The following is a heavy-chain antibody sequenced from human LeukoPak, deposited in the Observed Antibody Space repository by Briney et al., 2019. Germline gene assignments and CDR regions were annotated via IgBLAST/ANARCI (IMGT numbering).Heavy chain of an antibody. CDR1: GFTFTNYA. CDR2: ISGSGGST. J-gene: IGHJ4*02. Sequence: PGGSLRLSCAASGFTFTNYAIHWVRQAPGKGLEWVSAISGSGGSTYYADSVKGRFTISRDNSKNTLYLQMNSLRAEDTAVYYCAKGAPMPDDYWGQGTLVTVSS. V-gene: IGHV3-23*01. CDR3: AKGAPMPDDY. D-gene: IGHD2-2*01.